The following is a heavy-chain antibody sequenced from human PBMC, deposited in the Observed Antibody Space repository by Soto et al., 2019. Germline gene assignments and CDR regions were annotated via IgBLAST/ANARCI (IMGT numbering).Heavy chain of an antibody. D-gene: IGHD6-13*01. Sequence: SETLSLTCAVYGGSFSGYYLSWIRQPPGKGLEWIGEINHSGSTNYNPSLKSRVTISVDTSKNQFSLKLSSVTAADTAVYYCARGGGRRGAAAGTRWFDPWGQGTLVTVSS. CDR2: INHSGST. J-gene: IGHJ5*02. V-gene: IGHV4-34*01. CDR1: GGSFSGYY. CDR3: ARGGGRRGAAAGTRWFDP.